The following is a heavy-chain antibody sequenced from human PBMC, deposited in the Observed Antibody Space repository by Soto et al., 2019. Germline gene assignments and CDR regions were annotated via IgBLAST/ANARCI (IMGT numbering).Heavy chain of an antibody. Sequence: SETLSLTCTVSGGSISSGDYYWSWIRQPPGKGLEWIGYIYYSGSTYYNPSLKSRVTISVDTSKNQFSLQLDSVTPEDTAVYYCVRSDWPLFDFWGQGTLVTVSS. V-gene: IGHV4-30-4*01. D-gene: IGHD6-19*01. CDR2: IYYSGST. J-gene: IGHJ4*02. CDR3: VRSDWPLFDF. CDR1: GGSISSGDYY.